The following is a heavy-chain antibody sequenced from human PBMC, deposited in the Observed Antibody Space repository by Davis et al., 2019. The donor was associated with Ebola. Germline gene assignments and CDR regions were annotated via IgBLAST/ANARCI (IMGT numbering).Heavy chain of an antibody. CDR2: IYYSGTT. V-gene: IGHV4-39*01. J-gene: IGHJ6*02. Sequence: SETLSLTCTVSGGSISSSSYYWGWIRQPPGKGREWIGSIYYSGTTYYNPSLKSRVTISVDTSKNQFSLKLSPVTAADTAVYYCARGPSVVVPAAVRASSPVWGQGTTVTVSS. D-gene: IGHD2-2*01. CDR3: ARGPSVVVPAAVRASSPV. CDR1: GGSISSSSYY.